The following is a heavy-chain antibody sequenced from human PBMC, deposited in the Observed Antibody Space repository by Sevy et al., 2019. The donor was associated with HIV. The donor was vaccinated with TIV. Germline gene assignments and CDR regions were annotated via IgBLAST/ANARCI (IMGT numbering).Heavy chain of an antibody. J-gene: IGHJ4*02. Sequence: SETLSLTCTVSGGSISSYYWSWIRQPAGKGLEWIGRIYTSGSTNYNPSLKSRVTMSVDTSKNQFSLKLSFVTAADTAVYYCARDCSSTSCSKGGFDYWGQGTLVTVSS. V-gene: IGHV4-4*07. CDR3: ARDCSSTSCSKGGFDY. CDR2: IYTSGST. D-gene: IGHD2-2*01. CDR1: GGSISSYY.